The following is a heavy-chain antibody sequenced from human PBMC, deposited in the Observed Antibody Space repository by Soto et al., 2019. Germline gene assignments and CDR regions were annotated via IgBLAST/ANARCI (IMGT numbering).Heavy chain of an antibody. CDR1: GFTFSSHG. V-gene: IGHV1-18*01. J-gene: IGHJ4*02. CDR3: ARNEDSGGWPWAPPEY. Sequence: QVQLVQSGGEVRNPGASVRISCKASGFTFSSHGFYWVRQAPGQGLEWMGWISAYNGRTNYAQNLQVRVTLTTDTSTSTAYMELRSLRPDDTAVYYCARNEDSGGWPWAPPEYWGQGTLVTVSS. CDR2: ISAYNGRT. D-gene: IGHD2-15*01.